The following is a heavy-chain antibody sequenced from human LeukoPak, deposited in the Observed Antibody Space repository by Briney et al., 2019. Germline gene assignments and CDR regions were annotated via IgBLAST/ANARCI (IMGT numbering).Heavy chain of an antibody. V-gene: IGHV1-2*02. D-gene: IGHD2-15*01. Sequence: ASVKVSCKASGYTFTAYYMHWVRQAPGQGLEWMGWIDTNTGDTKCAQKFQGRVTITRDPSTGTAYMELSSLISGDTAVYYCASEAFCAGGRCYLQRVASWGPGTLVTVSS. CDR1: GYTFTAYY. CDR3: ASEAFCAGGRCYLQRVAS. J-gene: IGHJ4*02. CDR2: IDTNTGDT.